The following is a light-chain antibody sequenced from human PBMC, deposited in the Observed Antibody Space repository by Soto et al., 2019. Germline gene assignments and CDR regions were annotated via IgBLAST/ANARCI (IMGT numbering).Light chain of an antibody. CDR2: AAS. J-gene: IGKJ1*01. CDR1: QGISSY. V-gene: IGKV1-8*01. CDR3: QQYYSYST. Sequence: AIRMTQSPSSLSASTGDRVTITYRACQGISSYLAWYQQKPGKAPKLLIYAASTLQSGVPSRFSGGGSGTDFTLTISCLQSEDFATYYCQQYYSYSTFGQGTKVDIK.